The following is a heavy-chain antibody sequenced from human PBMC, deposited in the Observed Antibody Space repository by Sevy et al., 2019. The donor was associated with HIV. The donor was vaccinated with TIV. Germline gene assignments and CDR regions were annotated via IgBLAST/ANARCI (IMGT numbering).Heavy chain of an antibody. D-gene: IGHD2-2*01. CDR3: ARHCGSTSCSHAFDI. Sequence: GSLRLSCAVYGGSFSGYYWSWIRQPPGKGLEWIGEINHSGSTNYNPSLKSRVTISVDTSKNQFSLKLSSVTAADTAVHYCARHCGSTSCSHAFDIWGQGTMVTVSS. V-gene: IGHV4-34*01. CDR2: INHSGST. J-gene: IGHJ3*02. CDR1: GGSFSGYY.